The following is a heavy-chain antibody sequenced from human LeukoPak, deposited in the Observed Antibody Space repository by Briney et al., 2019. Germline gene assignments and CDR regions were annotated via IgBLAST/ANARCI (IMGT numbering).Heavy chain of an antibody. Sequence: GRSLRLSCAASGFTFSSYGMHWVRQAPGKGLEWVAVISYDGSKQYYADSVKGRFTISRDNSKNTLYLQMNSLRAEDTAVYYCAKDSLYYDFWSGYQGTPDYWGQGTLVTVSS. J-gene: IGHJ4*02. CDR2: ISYDGSKQ. CDR1: GFTFSSYG. CDR3: AKDSLYYDFWSGYQGTPDY. V-gene: IGHV3-30*18. D-gene: IGHD3-3*01.